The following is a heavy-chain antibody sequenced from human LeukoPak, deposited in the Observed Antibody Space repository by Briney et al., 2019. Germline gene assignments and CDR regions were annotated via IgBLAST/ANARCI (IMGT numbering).Heavy chain of an antibody. D-gene: IGHD3-10*01. CDR1: GGSISSYY. V-gene: IGHV4-4*07. J-gene: IGHJ3*01. CDR2: VYSSGST. Sequence: SETLSLTCTVSGGSISSYYWSWVRQPAGKGLEWIGRVYSSGSTNYNPSLMSRVTMSVDTSKNQFSLKLSSVTAADTAVYYCARAYYGSGVVNAFEVWGQGTMVTVPS. CDR3: ARAYYGSGVVNAFEV.